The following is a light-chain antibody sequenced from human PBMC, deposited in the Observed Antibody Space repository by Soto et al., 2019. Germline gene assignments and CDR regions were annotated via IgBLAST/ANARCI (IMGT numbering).Light chain of an antibody. CDR1: QSVSSN. Sequence: EIVMTQSPATLSVSPGERATLSCRASQSVSSNLAWYQQKPGQAHRLLIYGASTRATGIPARFSGSGSGTEFTLTISILQSEDFAVYYCQQYNNWRPWTFGQGTKVEIK. V-gene: IGKV3-15*01. CDR2: GAS. CDR3: QQYNNWRPWT. J-gene: IGKJ1*01.